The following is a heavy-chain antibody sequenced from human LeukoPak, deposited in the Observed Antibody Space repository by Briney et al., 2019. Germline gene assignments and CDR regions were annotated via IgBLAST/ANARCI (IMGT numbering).Heavy chain of an antibody. CDR2: INPNSGDT. J-gene: IGHJ4*02. D-gene: IGHD3-9*01. Sequence: ASVKVSCKASGYTFTAYYAHWVRQAPGQGLEWMGWINPNSGDTNCAQKFQGRVTMTRDTSISTAYMELGRLKSDDTALYYCAGGMTGGDYWGQGTLVTVSS. V-gene: IGHV1-2*02. CDR3: AGGMTGGDY. CDR1: GYTFTAYY.